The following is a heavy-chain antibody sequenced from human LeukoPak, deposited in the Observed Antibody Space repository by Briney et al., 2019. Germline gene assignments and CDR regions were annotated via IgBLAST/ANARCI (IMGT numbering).Heavy chain of an antibody. CDR2: ISYDGSNK. J-gene: IGHJ4*02. V-gene: IGHV3-30*18. D-gene: IGHD3-22*01. Sequence: GGPLRLSCAASGFTFSSYGMHWVRQAPGKGLEWVAVISYDGSNKYYADSVKGRFTISRDNSKNTLYLQMNSLRAEDTAVYYCAKGSNSSGSDYWGQGTLVTVSS. CDR3: AKGSNSSGSDY. CDR1: GFTFSSYG.